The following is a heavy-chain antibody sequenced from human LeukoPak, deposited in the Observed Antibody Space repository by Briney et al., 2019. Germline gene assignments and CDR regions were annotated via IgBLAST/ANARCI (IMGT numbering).Heavy chain of an antibody. CDR3: ARERGALSTYYYDSSGPRYFDY. CDR1: GFTFSSYS. D-gene: IGHD3-22*01. V-gene: IGHV3-21*01. J-gene: IGHJ4*02. Sequence: GGSLRLSCAASGFTFSSYSMNWVRQAPGKGLEWVSSISSSSSYIYYADSVKGRFTISRDNAKNSLYLQMNSLRAEDTAVYYCARERGALSTYYYDSSGPRYFDYWGPGTLVPVSS. CDR2: ISSSSSYI.